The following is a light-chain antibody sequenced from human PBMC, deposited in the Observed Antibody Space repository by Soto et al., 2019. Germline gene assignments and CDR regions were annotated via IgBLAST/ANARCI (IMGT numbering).Light chain of an antibody. CDR1: QSVDSN. V-gene: IGKV3D-15*01. CDR3: QQYNDWPLT. CDR2: GAS. J-gene: IGKJ4*01. Sequence: EIVMTQSPATLSVSPGDGATLSCRASQSVDSNLAWYQQKPGQTPRLLMYGASTRPTGIPARFSGSGSGTEFTLTNISLQSEDPAVYYCQQYNDWPLTFGGGTKVDIK.